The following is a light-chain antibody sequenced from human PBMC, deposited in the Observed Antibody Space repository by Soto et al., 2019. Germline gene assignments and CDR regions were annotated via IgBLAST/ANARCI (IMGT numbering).Light chain of an antibody. CDR2: EVS. CDR3: TSYTTSSTWV. CDR1: SSDVGGYNY. V-gene: IGLV2-14*01. Sequence: QSVLTQPASVSASPGQSITNSCTGSSSDVGGYNYVSWYQQHPGRAPKLLIYEVSDRPPGVSNRFAGSKSGNTASLTISGLQAEDEADYYCTSYTTSSTWVFGRGTKLTVL. J-gene: IGLJ3*02.